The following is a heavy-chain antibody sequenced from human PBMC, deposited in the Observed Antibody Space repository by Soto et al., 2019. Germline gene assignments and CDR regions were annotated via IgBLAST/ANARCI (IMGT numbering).Heavy chain of an antibody. J-gene: IGHJ4*02. V-gene: IGHV3-33*01. D-gene: IGHD3-10*01. CDR1: GFTFSSYG. CDR3: ARSTNYYGSGSFDY. CDR2: IWYDGSNK. Sequence: QVQLVESGGGVVQPGRSLRLSCAASGFTFSSYGMHWVRQAPGKGLEWVAVIWYDGSNKYYADSVKGRFTISRDNSKNTLYLQMNSLRAEDTAVYYCARSTNYYGSGSFDYWGQGTLVTVSS.